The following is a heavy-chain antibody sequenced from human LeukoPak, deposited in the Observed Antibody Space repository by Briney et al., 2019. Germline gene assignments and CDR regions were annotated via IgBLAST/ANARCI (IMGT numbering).Heavy chain of an antibody. V-gene: IGHV4-31*03. J-gene: IGHJ6*02. CDR1: GGSISSGGYY. Sequence: PSQTLSLTCTVSGGSISSGGYYWTWIRQHPGKGLEWIGYIYYSGSTYYNPSLKSRVTISVDTSKNQFSLKLSSVTAADTAVFYCARVDIRSGGNYGMDVCGQGTTVTVSS. D-gene: IGHD2-15*01. CDR2: IYYSGST. CDR3: ARVDIRSGGNYGMDV.